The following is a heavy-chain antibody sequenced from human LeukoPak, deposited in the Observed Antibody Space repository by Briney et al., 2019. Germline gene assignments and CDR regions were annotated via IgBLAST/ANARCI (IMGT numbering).Heavy chain of an antibody. Sequence: GGSLRLSCAASGFTFSNYAMSWVRQAPGKGLEWVSAVSGSGDSTYYAGSVKGRFTISRDNSKNTVYLQMNSLRAEDTTVYFCAKDRTQGSGWYLIFDYWSQGTLVTVSS. J-gene: IGHJ4*02. CDR1: GFTFSNYA. D-gene: IGHD6-19*01. CDR3: AKDRTQGSGWYLIFDY. CDR2: VSGSGDST. V-gene: IGHV3-23*01.